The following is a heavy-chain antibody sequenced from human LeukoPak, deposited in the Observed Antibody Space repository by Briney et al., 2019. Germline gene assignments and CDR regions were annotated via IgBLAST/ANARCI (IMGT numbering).Heavy chain of an antibody. Sequence: QTGGSLRLSCSGSGFTFSSYSMHWVRQAPGRGLEYVSGITSNGGSTYYADSVKGRFTISRHNSKNTLYLQMNSLRAEDTAVYYCARDRGENYDSSGYYDYWGQGTLVTVSS. V-gene: IGHV3-64*04. D-gene: IGHD3-22*01. CDR1: GFTFSSYS. CDR2: ITSNGGST. CDR3: ARDRGENYDSSGYYDY. J-gene: IGHJ4*02.